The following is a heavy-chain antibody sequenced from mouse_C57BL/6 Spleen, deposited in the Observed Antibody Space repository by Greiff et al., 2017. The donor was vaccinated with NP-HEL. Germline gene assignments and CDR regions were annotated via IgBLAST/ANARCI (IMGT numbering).Heavy chain of an antibody. CDR1: GYAFSSYW. J-gene: IGHJ2*01. D-gene: IGHD1-1*01. V-gene: IGHV1-80*01. CDR3: ARPYYGSSLDY. CDR2: IYPGDGDT. Sequence: QVQLQQSGAELVKPGASVKISCKASGYAFSSYWMNWVKQRPGKGLEWIGQIYPGDGDTNYNGKFKGKATLTADKSSSTAYMQLSSLTSEDSAVYFCARPYYGSSLDYWGQGTTLTVSS.